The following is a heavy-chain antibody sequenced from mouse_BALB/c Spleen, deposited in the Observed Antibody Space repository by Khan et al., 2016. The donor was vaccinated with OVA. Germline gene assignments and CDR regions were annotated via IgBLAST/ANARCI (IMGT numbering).Heavy chain of an antibody. CDR3: ARRGLRWDFDY. J-gene: IGHJ2*01. V-gene: IGHV1-7*01. D-gene: IGHD1-1*01. CDR1: GYTFINYW. Sequence: QVQLQQSGAELAKPGASVKMSCKASGYTFINYWILWVKQRPGQGLEWIGYINPSTGYTEYNQNFKEKATLTADKSSSTAYMQLSSLTSEYSAVYYCARRGLRWDFDYWGQGTTLTVSS. CDR2: INPSTGYT.